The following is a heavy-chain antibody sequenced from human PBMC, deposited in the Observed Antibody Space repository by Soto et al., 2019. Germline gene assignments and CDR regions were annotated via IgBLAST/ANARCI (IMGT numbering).Heavy chain of an antibody. J-gene: IGHJ4*02. CDR2: ISYSGST. Sequence: SETLSLTCAVYGGSFSGYYWSWIRQPPGKGLEWIGDISYSGSTNYNPSLKSRVTISGDTSKNQFSLKLRSVTAADTAVYYCATGETKLDYWGQGTLVTVSS. D-gene: IGHD7-27*01. CDR1: GGSFSGYY. CDR3: ATGETKLDY. V-gene: IGHV4-34*01.